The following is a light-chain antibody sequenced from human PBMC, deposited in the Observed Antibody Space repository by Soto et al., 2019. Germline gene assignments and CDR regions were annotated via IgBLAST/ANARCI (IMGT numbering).Light chain of an antibody. CDR1: QSVSSN. CDR2: GAS. V-gene: IGKV3-20*01. Sequence: EIVMTQSPATLSVSPGERATLSFRASQSVSSNLAWYQQKPGQAPRLLIYGASRRATGIPDRFTGSGSGTDFTLTISRLEPEDFAVYYCQQYVSSPWAFGQGTNVDIK. CDR3: QQYVSSPWA. J-gene: IGKJ1*01.